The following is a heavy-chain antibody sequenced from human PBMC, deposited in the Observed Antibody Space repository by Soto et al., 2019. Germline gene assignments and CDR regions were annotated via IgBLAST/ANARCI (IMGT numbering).Heavy chain of an antibody. V-gene: IGHV1-69*01. CDR3: ARVLYYGSGSYSPYGMDG. D-gene: IGHD3-10*01. CDR2: VSPPFRTS. CDR1: GVSFNNNG. Sequence: QVQLVQSGAEVKKPGSSVKVSCKTSGVSFNNNGIGWVRQAPGHGLEWMGGVSPPFRTSNYARKFQGRISSTADASTGTVKRELSSLTSEDTAQYYCARVLYYGSGSYSPYGMDGWGQGTTVTVSS. J-gene: IGHJ6*02.